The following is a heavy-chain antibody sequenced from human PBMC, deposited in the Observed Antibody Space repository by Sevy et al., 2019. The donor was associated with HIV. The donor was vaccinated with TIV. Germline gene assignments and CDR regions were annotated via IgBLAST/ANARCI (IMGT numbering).Heavy chain of an antibody. D-gene: IGHD1-1*01. V-gene: IGHV3-23*01. CDR2: ISGSGGST. CDR1: GFTFSSYA. J-gene: IGHJ4*02. CDR3: AKGGDWNDGGTFDFDY. Sequence: GGSLRLSCAASGFTFSSYAMSWVRQAPGKGLEWVSAISGSGGSTYYADSVKGRFTISRDKSKNTLYLQMNSLRAEDTAVYYCAKGGDWNDGGTFDFDYWGQGTLVTVSS.